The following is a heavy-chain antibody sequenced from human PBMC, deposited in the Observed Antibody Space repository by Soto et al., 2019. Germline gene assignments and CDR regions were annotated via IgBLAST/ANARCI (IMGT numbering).Heavy chain of an antibody. J-gene: IGHJ5*02. CDR3: ARGGLKSYWFDP. V-gene: IGHV3-74*01. D-gene: IGHD3-10*01. CDR2: INGDATTT. Sequence: EVQLVESGGGLVQPGGSLRLSCAVSGFTFSTYWMHWVRQAPKKGLVWVSRINGDATTTSYADSVKGRFTISRDNAKNTLYLQMNSLRADEDTAVYYCARGGLKSYWFDPWGQGTLVTVSS. CDR1: GFTFSTYW.